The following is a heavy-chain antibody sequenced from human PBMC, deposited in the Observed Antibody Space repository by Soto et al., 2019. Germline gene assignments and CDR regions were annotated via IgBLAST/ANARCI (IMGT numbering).Heavy chain of an antibody. CDR3: AKNPENYHFGMDV. V-gene: IGHV1-69*05. J-gene: IGHJ6*02. CDR2: IIPIFGTA. CDR1: GGTFSSYA. Sequence: QVQLVQSGAEVKKPGSSVKVSCKASGGTFSSYAISWVRQAPGQGLEWMGGIIPIFGTANYAQKFQGRVTXTXDXXTSTAYMELSNLRSEDTAVYYCAKNPENYHFGMDVWGQGTTVTVSS.